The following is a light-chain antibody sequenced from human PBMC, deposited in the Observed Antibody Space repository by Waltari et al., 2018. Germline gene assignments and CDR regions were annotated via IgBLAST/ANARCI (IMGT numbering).Light chain of an antibody. CDR1: QSVLHSSNNKNY. V-gene: IGKV4-1*01. CDR3: QQYYSTPRT. CDR2: WAA. Sequence: DIVMTQSPDSLPGSLGERATVNCKSRQSVLHSSNNKNYLAWYQQKPGQPPNLLIYWAATRASGVPDRFSGSGSGTDFTLTISSLQAEDVAVYYCQQYYSTPRTFGQGTKVEI. J-gene: IGKJ1*01.